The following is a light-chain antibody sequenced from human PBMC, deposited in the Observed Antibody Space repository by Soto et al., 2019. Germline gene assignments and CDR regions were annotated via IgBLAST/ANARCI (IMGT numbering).Light chain of an antibody. CDR3: LSYDNSLSSPVL. CDR2: GNN. J-gene: IGLJ2*01. Sequence: QSVLTQPPSVSGAPGQRVTIPCTGSSSSIGAGYDVHWYQQLPGTAPKLLIYGNNNRPSGVPDRFSGSRSGTSASLAITGLQAEDEADYFGLSYDNSLSSPVLFGGGTKLTVL. V-gene: IGLV1-40*01. CDR1: SSSIGAGYD.